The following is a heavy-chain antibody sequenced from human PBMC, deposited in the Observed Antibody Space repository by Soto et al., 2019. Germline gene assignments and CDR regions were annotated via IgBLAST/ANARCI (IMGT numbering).Heavy chain of an antibody. Sequence: GGSLRLSCAVSGFSFSTSGMSWVRQAPGKGLEWVSLIYSGGTTYYADSVKGRFTISRDNSKNTLYLHMDSLRAEDTAVYYCAKGGRQWLVTSDFNYWGQG. CDR2: IYSGGTT. CDR3: AKGGRQWLVTSDFNY. V-gene: IGHV3-66*01. CDR1: GFSFSTSG. D-gene: IGHD6-19*01. J-gene: IGHJ4*02.